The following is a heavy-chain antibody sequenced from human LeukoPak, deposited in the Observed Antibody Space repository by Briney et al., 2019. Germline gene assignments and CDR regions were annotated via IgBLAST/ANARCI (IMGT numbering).Heavy chain of an antibody. V-gene: IGHV3-66*01. D-gene: IGHD3-9*01. CDR3: ARGDYDILS. Sequence: GGSLRLSCAASGFTFCSYSMSWVRQAPGKGLEWVSVIYSGGSTYYADSVKGRFTISRDNSKNTLYLQMNSLRAEDTAVYYCARGDYDILSWGQGTLVTVSS. CDR1: GFTFCSYS. J-gene: IGHJ4*02. CDR2: IYSGGST.